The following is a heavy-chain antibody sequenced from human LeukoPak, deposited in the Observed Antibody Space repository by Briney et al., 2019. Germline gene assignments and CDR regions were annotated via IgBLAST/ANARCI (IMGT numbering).Heavy chain of an antibody. D-gene: IGHD6-19*01. CDR2: ISWNSGSI. J-gene: IGHJ4*02. Sequence: GRSLRLSCAASGFTFDDYAMHWVRHAPGKGLEWVSGISWNSGSIGYADSVKGRFTISRDNAKNSLYLQMNSLRAEDTALYYCAKGGYSSGWSKFDYWGQGTLVTVSS. CDR1: GFTFDDYA. V-gene: IGHV3-9*01. CDR3: AKGGYSSGWSKFDY.